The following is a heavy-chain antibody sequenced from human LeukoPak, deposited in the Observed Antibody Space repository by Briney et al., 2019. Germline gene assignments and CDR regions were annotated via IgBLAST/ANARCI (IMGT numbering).Heavy chain of an antibody. V-gene: IGHV4-34*01. J-gene: IGHJ4*02. Sequence: PSEALSLTCAVYGGSFSGYYWSWIRQPPGKGLEWIGEINHSGSTNYNPSLKSRVTISVDTSKNQFSLKLSSVTAADTAVYYCARDPYSYGYYFDYWGQGTLVTVSS. CDR2: INHSGST. CDR3: ARDPYSYGYYFDY. CDR1: GGSFSGYY. D-gene: IGHD5-18*01.